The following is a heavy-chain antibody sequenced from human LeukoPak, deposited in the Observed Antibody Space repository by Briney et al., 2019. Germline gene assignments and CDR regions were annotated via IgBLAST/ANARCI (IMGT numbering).Heavy chain of an antibody. D-gene: IGHD3-22*01. CDR1: GYTFTSYG. V-gene: IGHV1-18*01. Sequence: ASVKVSCKASGYTFTSYGISWVRQAPGQGLEWMGWISAYNGNTNYAQKLQGRVTITTDTSTSTAYMELRSLRSDDTAVYYCAREYRYYYDSSGYYYYFDYWGQGTLVTVSS. J-gene: IGHJ4*02. CDR2: ISAYNGNT. CDR3: AREYRYYYDSSGYYYYFDY.